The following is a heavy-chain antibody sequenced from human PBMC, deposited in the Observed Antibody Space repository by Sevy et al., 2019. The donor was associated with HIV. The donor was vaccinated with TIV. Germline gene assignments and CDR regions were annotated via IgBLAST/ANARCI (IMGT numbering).Heavy chain of an antibody. CDR3: TRWKAAQSIFDY. CDR1: GFTFGDYC. CDR2: LKSDVYGGTV. V-gene: IGHV3-49*04. J-gene: IGHJ4*02. D-gene: IGHD6-13*01. Sequence: GGSLRLSCTASGFTFGDYCMSWVRRAPGKGLEWVAFLKSDVYGGTVDHAASVRGRFVISRDDSKTIAYLQMNDLITEDTGVYYCTRWKAAQSIFDYWGQGALVTVSS.